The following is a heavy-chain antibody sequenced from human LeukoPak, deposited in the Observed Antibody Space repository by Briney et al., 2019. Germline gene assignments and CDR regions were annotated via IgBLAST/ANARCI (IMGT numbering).Heavy chain of an antibody. CDR3: AKGSVAGTEYFQH. D-gene: IGHD6-19*01. Sequence: GSLRLSCAASGFTFSSYAMSWVRQAPGKGLEWVSAISGSGGSTYYTDSVKGRFTISRDNSKNTLYLEMNSLRAEDTAVYYCAKGSVAGTEYFQHWGQGTLVTVSS. CDR2: ISGSGGST. J-gene: IGHJ1*01. V-gene: IGHV3-23*01. CDR1: GFTFSSYA.